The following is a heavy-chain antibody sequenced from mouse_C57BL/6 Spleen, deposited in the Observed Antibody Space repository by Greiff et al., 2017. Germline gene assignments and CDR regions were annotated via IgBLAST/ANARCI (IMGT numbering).Heavy chain of an antibody. CDR1: GFNIKDDY. J-gene: IGHJ2*01. CDR2: IDPENGDT. D-gene: IGHD1-1*01. CDR3: TTKGDYSRFDY. Sequence: EVQLQQSGAELVRPGASVKLSCTASGFNIKDDYMHWVKQRPEQGLEWIGWIDPENGDTEYASKFQGKATITADTSSNTAYLQLSSLTSEDTAVYYCTTKGDYSRFDYWGQGTTLTVSS. V-gene: IGHV14-4*01.